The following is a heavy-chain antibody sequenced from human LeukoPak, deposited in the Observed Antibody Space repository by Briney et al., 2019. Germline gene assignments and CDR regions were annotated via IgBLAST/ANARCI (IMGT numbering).Heavy chain of an antibody. Sequence: PGGSLRLSCAASGFTFSSYTMNWVRQAPGKGLEWVSCISSASRSIYYADSVKGRFTISRDNAKNTLYLQMNSLRAEDTAVYYCAKDRSSAPLPITMVRGVIGDAFDIWGQGTMVTVSS. V-gene: IGHV3-48*01. CDR1: GFTFSSYT. CDR2: ISSASRSI. D-gene: IGHD3-10*01. CDR3: AKDRSSAPLPITMVRGVIGDAFDI. J-gene: IGHJ3*02.